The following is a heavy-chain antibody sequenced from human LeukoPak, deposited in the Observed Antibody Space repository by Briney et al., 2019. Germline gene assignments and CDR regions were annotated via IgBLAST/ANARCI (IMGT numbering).Heavy chain of an antibody. V-gene: IGHV1-8*01. Sequence: ASVKVSCKASGYTFTSYDINWVRQATGQGLEWMGWMNPNSGNTGYAQKFQGRVTMTRNTSISTAYMELSSLRSEDTAVYYCARGRRKYCSSTSCYTGNWFDPWGQGTLVTVSS. CDR1: GYTFTSYD. CDR2: MNPNSGNT. D-gene: IGHD2-2*02. CDR3: ARGRRKYCSSTSCYTGNWFDP. J-gene: IGHJ5*02.